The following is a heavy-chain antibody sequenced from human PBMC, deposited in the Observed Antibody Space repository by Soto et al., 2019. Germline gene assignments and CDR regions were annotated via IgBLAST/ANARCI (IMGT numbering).Heavy chain of an antibody. D-gene: IGHD3-22*01. J-gene: IGHJ4*02. CDR1: GGTFSSYA. CDR3: AGDYYDTSGYYYCY. V-gene: IGHV1-69*13. CDR2: IIPVFGTT. Sequence: ASVKVSCKASGGTFSSYAISWVRQAPGQGLEWLGGIIPVFGTTNYAQKFQGRVTITADESTSTSYMELSSLRSDDTAVVYCAGDYYDTSGYYYCYWGQGTLVTAPQ.